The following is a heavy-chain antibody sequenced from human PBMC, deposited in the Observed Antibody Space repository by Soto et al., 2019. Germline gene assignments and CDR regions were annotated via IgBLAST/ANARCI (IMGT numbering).Heavy chain of an antibody. J-gene: IGHJ6*02. D-gene: IGHD5-18*01. CDR3: ACIFSGGYSYGFYYHGMDV. Sequence: PSETLSLTCTVSGGSISSSSYYWGWIRQPPGKGLEWIGSIFYSGSTYYNPSLKSRVTISVDTSKNQFSLKLSSVTAADTAVYYCACIFSGGYSYGFYYHGMDVWGQGTTVTVS. CDR2: IFYSGST. V-gene: IGHV4-39*01. CDR1: GGSISSSSYY.